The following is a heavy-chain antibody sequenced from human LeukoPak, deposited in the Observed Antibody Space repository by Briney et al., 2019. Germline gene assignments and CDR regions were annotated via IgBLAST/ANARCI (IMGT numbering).Heavy chain of an antibody. V-gene: IGHV3-74*01. CDR2: INSDGSST. J-gene: IGHJ4*02. D-gene: IGHD3-10*02. CDR1: GFTFSSNW. Sequence: PGGSLRLSCAASGFTFSSNWMHWVRQAPGKGLVWVSRINSDGSSTSYADSVKGRFTISRDNAKNTLYLQMNSLRAEDTAVYYCGRDDDRVRGVIDYWGQGTLVTASS. CDR3: GRDDDRVRGVIDY.